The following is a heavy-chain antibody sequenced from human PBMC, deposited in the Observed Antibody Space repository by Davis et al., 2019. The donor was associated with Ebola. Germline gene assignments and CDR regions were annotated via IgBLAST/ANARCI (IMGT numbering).Heavy chain of an antibody. CDR3: ARARYSSGWHYYYYGMDV. D-gene: IGHD6-19*01. Sequence: SETLSLTCAVYGGSFSGYYWSWIRQPPGKGLEWIGEINHSGSTNYNPSLKSRVTISVDTSKNQFSLQLNSVTPEDTAVYYCARARYSSGWHYYYYGMDVWGQGTTVTVSS. V-gene: IGHV4-34*01. CDR1: GGSFSGYY. CDR2: INHSGST. J-gene: IGHJ6*02.